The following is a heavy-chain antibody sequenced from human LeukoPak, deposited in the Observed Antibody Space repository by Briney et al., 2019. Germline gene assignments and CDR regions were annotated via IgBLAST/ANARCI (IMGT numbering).Heavy chain of an antibody. CDR2: IYYSGST. CDR1: GGSISSGGYY. J-gene: IGHJ4*02. CDR3: ARVITDFHLATTRGIFDY. D-gene: IGHD5-24*01. V-gene: IGHV4-31*03. Sequence: SQTLSLTCTVSGGSISSGGYYWSWIRQRPGKGLEWIGYIYYSGSTYYNPSLKSRVTISVDTSKNQFSLKLSSVTAADTAVYYCARVITDFHLATTRGIFDYWGQGTLVTVSS.